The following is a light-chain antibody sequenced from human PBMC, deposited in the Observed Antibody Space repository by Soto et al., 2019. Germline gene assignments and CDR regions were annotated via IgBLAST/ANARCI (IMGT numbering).Light chain of an antibody. Sequence: QSALTQPASVSGSPGQSITISCSGTTSDVGGYNLVSWYQQHTAKAPKLLIYEGTQRPSGVSSRFSGSKSGNTASLTISGLQAEDEADYYCCSYASSSSSVFGTGTKVTVL. J-gene: IGLJ1*01. V-gene: IGLV2-23*01. CDR2: EGT. CDR3: CSYASSSSSV. CDR1: TSDVGGYNL.